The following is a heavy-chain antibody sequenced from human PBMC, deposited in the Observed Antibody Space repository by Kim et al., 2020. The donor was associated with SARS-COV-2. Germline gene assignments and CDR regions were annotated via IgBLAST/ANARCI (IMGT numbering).Heavy chain of an antibody. CDR3: ARERVAAAGRVFDY. J-gene: IGHJ4*02. Sequence: SQTLSLTCAIPGDSVSRNSAVWNWIRQSPSRGLEWLGRTYYRSKWSNDYAVSVKSRITINPDTSKNQFSLQLNSVTPEDTAVYYCARERVAAAGRVFDYWGQGTLVTVSS. D-gene: IGHD6-13*01. V-gene: IGHV6-1*01. CDR1: GDSVSRNSAV. CDR2: TYYRSKWSN.